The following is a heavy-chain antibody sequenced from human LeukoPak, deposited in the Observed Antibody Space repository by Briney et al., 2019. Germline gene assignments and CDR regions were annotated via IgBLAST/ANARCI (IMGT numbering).Heavy chain of an antibody. V-gene: IGHV4-34*01. D-gene: IGHD3-3*01. CDR3: ARVHRRITIFGVGLVDY. Sequence: PSETQSLTCAVYGGSFSGYYWSWIRQPPGKGLEWIGEINHSGSTNYNPSLKSRVTISVDTSKNQFSLKLSSVTAADTAVYYCARVHRRITIFGVGLVDYLGEGTLVTVSS. CDR2: INHSGST. J-gene: IGHJ4*02. CDR1: GGSFSGYY.